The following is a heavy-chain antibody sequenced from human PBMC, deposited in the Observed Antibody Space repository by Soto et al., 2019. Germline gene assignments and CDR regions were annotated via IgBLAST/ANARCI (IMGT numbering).Heavy chain of an antibody. CDR3: ARDYSSYGPFDY. CDR1: GLNVSDYY. V-gene: IGHV3-11*04. D-gene: IGHD5-18*01. J-gene: IGHJ4*02. CDR2: ISSSSSTI. Sequence: GGSLRLSCAASGLNVSDYYMGWLRQPPGKGLEWVSYISSSSSTIYYAASVKGRFTISRDNAKNSLYLQMNSLRAEDTAVYYCARDYSSYGPFDYWGQGTLVTVSS.